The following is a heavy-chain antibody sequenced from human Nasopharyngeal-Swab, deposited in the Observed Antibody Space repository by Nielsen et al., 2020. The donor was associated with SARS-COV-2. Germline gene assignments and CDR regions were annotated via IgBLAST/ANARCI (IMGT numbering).Heavy chain of an antibody. Sequence: GESLKISCAASGFTFSSYAMHWVRQAPGKELEWVAVISYDGSNKYYADSVKGRFTISRDNSKNTLYLQMNSLRAEDTAVYYCALDPRSGGYWGQGTLVTVSS. CDR3: ALDPRSGGY. J-gene: IGHJ4*02. CDR2: ISYDGSNK. CDR1: GFTFSSYA. D-gene: IGHD6-25*01. V-gene: IGHV3-30*04.